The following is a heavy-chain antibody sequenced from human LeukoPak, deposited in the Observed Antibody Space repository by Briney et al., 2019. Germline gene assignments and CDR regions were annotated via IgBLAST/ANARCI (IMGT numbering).Heavy chain of an antibody. J-gene: IGHJ4*02. V-gene: IGHV1-46*01. D-gene: IGHD3-22*01. CDR3: ARHRLGDSSGYYFDY. CDR2: FNPSGGST. Sequence: ASVKASFKTSGYTFTTNYMHWVRQAPGQGLEWMGRFNPSGGSTRYAQKFQGRVTMTRDTSTSTVYMELSSLRSEDTAVYYCARHRLGDSSGYYFDYWGQGTLVTVSS. CDR1: GYTFTTNY.